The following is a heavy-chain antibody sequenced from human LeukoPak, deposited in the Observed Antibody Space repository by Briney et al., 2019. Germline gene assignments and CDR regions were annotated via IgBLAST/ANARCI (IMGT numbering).Heavy chain of an antibody. CDR2: ISSSGSTI. Sequence: GGSLRLSCAASGFTFSNYAMSWVRQAPGKGLEWVSYISSSGSTIYYADSVKGRFTISRDNAKNSLYLQMNSLRAEDTAVYYCARPSAYYYDSSGYYGYWGQGTLVTVSS. CDR3: ARPSAYYYDSSGYYGY. D-gene: IGHD3-22*01. V-gene: IGHV3-11*01. CDR1: GFTFSNYA. J-gene: IGHJ4*02.